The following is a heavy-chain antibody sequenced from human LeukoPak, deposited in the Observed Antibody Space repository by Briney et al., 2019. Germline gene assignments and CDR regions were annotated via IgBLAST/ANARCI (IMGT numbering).Heavy chain of an antibody. Sequence: ASVKVSCKASGYTFTSYGISWVRQAPGQGLEWMGGIIPIFGTANYAQKFQGRVTITADENTRTAYMELSSLRSEDTAVYYCARDGLGSGTYSGGGFDPWGQGTLVTVSS. D-gene: IGHD3-10*01. CDR2: IIPIFGTA. J-gene: IGHJ5*02. CDR1: GYTFTSYG. V-gene: IGHV1-69*13. CDR3: ARDGLGSGTYSGGGFDP.